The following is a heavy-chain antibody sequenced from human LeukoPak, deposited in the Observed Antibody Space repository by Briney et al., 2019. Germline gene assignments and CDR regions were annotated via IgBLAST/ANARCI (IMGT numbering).Heavy chain of an antibody. V-gene: IGHV3-9*01. CDR2: ITWNSGTI. CDR1: GFTFHDYA. Sequence: GRSLRLSCVASGFTFHDYAMNRVRQPPGKGLEWVSSITWNSGTIRYADSVKGRFTVSRDNAKNSLYLQMNSLRPEDTALYYCAKGGYGDYYFDYWGQGTLVTVSS. D-gene: IGHD4-17*01. CDR3: AKGGYGDYYFDY. J-gene: IGHJ4*02.